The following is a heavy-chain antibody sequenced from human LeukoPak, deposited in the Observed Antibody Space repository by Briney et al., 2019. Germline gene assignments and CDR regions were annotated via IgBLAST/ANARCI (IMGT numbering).Heavy chain of an antibody. CDR2: ISESGGNT. CDR1: GFTFSNYA. D-gene: IGHD1-14*01. J-gene: IGHJ6*03. Sequence: GGSLRLSCAASGFTFSNYAMNWVRQAPGKGLEWVSGISESGGNTFYADSVKGRFTISRDNSKNSLYLQMNSLRTEDTALYYCAKAGVIPNNLYYYYYMDVWGKGTTVTVSS. CDR3: AKAGVIPNNLYYYYYMDV. V-gene: IGHV3-23*01.